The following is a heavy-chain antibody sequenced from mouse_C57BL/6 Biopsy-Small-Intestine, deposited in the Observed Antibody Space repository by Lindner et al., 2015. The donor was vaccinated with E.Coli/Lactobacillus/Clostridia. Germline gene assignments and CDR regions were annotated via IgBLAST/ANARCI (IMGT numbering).Heavy chain of an antibody. CDR2: INSGSSTI. J-gene: IGHJ2*01. D-gene: IGHD2-4*01. CDR1: GFTFSDFG. CDR3: TRPYSDYGYFDY. Sequence: VQLQESGGGLVKPGGSLKLSCAASGFTFSDFGMYWVRQAPEKGLEWVAYINSGSSTIYYADTVKGRFTISRDNAKNTLFLQMTSLRSEDTAMYYCTRPYSDYGYFDYWGQGTTLTVSS. V-gene: IGHV5-17*01.